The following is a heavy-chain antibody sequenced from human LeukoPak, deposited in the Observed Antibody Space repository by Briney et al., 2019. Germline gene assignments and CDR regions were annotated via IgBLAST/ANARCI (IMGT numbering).Heavy chain of an antibody. CDR3: AKDRRRSTSCYDFDY. D-gene: IGHD2-2*01. V-gene: IGHV3-23*01. CDR2: ISGSGGII. J-gene: IGHJ4*02. Sequence: GSLRLSCAASGFTFSSYAMSWVRQAPGKGLEWVSSISGSGGIIYYADSVKGRFTISRDISKSTVFLQMNSLKAEDTAVYYCAKDRRRSTSCYDFDYWGQGTLVTVSS. CDR1: GFTFSSYA.